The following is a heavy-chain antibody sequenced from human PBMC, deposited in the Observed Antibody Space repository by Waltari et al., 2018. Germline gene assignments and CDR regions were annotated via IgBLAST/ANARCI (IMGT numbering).Heavy chain of an antibody. CDR3: AREGSSGWYGFDY. CDR1: GFTVSSNY. D-gene: IGHD6-19*01. V-gene: IGHV3-53*01. J-gene: IGHJ4*02. CDR2: IYSGGST. Sequence: EVQLVESGGGLIQPGGSLRLSCAASGFTVSSNYMSWVHQAPGKGLEWVSVIYSGGSTYYADSVKGRFTISRDNSKNTLYLQMNSLRAEDTAVYYCAREGSSGWYGFDYWGQGTLVTVSS.